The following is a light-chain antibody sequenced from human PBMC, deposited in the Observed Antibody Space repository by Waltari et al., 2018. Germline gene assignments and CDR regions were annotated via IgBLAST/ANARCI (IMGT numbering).Light chain of an antibody. Sequence: SALTQPASVSESPGQSITISCTGTTSDVGGYNYVSWYQQHAGKAPNLMIYDVTNRPSGVSNRVSGSKSGHTASLTISGLQAEDEADYYCSSFTSGSTWVFGGGTKLTVL. V-gene: IGLV2-14*03. J-gene: IGLJ3*02. CDR1: TSDVGGYNY. CDR3: SSFTSGSTWV. CDR2: DVT.